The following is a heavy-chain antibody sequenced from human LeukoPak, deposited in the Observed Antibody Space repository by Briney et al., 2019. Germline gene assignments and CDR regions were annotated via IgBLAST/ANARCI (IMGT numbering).Heavy chain of an antibody. CDR1: GFTFSSYW. Sequence: GGSLRLSCAASGFTFSSYWIHWVRQAPGKGLVWVSHIKSDGSATGYADSEKGRFTISRDNAKNTVYLQMNSLRDEDTAVYYCVRDSSKWYYDFWGQGSLVTVSS. D-gene: IGHD6-13*01. CDR3: VRDSSKWYYDF. J-gene: IGHJ4*02. V-gene: IGHV3-74*01. CDR2: IKSDGSAT.